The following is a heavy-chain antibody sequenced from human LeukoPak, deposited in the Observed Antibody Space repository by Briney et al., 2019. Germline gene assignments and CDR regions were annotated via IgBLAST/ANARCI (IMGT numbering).Heavy chain of an antibody. CDR3: ARSLVSGPYYFDY. D-gene: IGHD2-15*01. CDR1: GYTFTGYY. CDR2: INPNSGGT. J-gene: IGHJ4*02. V-gene: IGHV1-2*02. Sequence: ASVKVSCKASGYTFTGYYMHWVRQAPGQGLEWMGWINPNSGGTNYAQKFQGRVTMTRDTSISTAYMELSRLSSDDTAVYYCARSLVSGPYYFDYWGQGTLVTVSS.